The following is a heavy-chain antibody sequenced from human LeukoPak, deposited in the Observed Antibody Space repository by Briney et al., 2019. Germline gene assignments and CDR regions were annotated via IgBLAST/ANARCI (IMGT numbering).Heavy chain of an antibody. J-gene: IGHJ3*02. Sequence: ASVKVSCKTSGYTFTDYGISWVRQAPVQGLEWMGWGSSLNGYRLYGQRFQGRLTITADPSTTTVYMDLSSLTSDDTAVYYCARDAVGAQCSDIWGQGTMVAVSS. V-gene: IGHV1-18*01. D-gene: IGHD1-26*01. CDR2: GSSLNGYR. CDR1: GYTFTDYG. CDR3: ARDAVGAQCSDI.